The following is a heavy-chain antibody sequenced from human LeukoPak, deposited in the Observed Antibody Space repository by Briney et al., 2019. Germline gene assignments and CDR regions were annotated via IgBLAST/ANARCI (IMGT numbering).Heavy chain of an antibody. CDR1: GYTFTGYY. CDR3: ARDYCGGDCFPDY. Sequence: ASVKVSCKASGYTFTGYYVHWVRQAPGQGLEWMGRINPNSGDTNYAQKFQGRVTMTRDTSISTAYMELSRLRSDDTAVYYCARDYCGGDCFPDYWGQGTLVTVSS. V-gene: IGHV1-2*06. J-gene: IGHJ4*02. CDR2: INPNSGDT. D-gene: IGHD2-21*02.